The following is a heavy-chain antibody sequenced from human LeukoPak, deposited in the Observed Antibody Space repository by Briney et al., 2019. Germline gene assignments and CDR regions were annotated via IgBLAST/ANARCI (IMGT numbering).Heavy chain of an antibody. D-gene: IGHD3-10*01. J-gene: IGHJ4*02. CDR2: IYSGGST. CDR1: GFTVSSNY. V-gene: IGHV3-53*01. CDR3: ASFLWFGGLPGY. Sequence: GGSLRLSCAASGFTVSSNYMSWVRQAPGKGLEWVSVIYSGGSTYYADSVKGRFTISRDNSRNTLYLQMNSLRAEDTAVYYCASFLWFGGLPGYWGQGTLVTVSS.